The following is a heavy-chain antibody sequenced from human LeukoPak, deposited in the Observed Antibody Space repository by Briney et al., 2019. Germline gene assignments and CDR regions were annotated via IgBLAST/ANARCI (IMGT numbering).Heavy chain of an antibody. D-gene: IGHD6-13*01. CDR3: ARARITAAGIDS. J-gene: IGHJ5*01. CDR1: GYTFTSYY. V-gene: IGHV1-46*01. CDR2: INPSGSST. Sequence: ASAKVSCKASGYTFTSYYMHWVRQAPGQGLEWMGIINPSGSSTSYAQKFQGRVTMTRDMSTSTVYMELSSLRSEDTAVYYCARARITAAGIDSWGQGTLVTVSS.